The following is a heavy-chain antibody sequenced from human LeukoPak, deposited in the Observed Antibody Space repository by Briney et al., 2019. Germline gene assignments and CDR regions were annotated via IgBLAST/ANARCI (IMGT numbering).Heavy chain of an antibody. CDR3: ASLGGYGYGNY. CDR2: ISYDGSNK. D-gene: IGHD5-12*01. J-gene: IGHJ4*02. Sequence: PGRSLRLSCAASGFTFSSYAMHWARQAPGKGLEWVAVISYDGSNKYYADSVKGRFTISRDNSKNTLYLQMNSLRAEDTAVYYCASLGGYGYGNYWGQGTLVTVSS. CDR1: GFTFSSYA. V-gene: IGHV3-30-3*01.